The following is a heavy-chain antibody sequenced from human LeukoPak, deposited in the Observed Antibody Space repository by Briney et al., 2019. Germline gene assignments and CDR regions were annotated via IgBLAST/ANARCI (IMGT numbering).Heavy chain of an antibody. Sequence: GASVKVSCKASGYTFTSYGISWVRQAPGQGLEWMGWISAYNGNTNYAQKLQGRVTMTTDTSTSTAYMELRSLRSDDTAVYYCAIDYDFWSGYYTGFDPWGQGTLVTVSS. CDR3: AIDYDFWSGYYTGFDP. CDR2: ISAYNGNT. J-gene: IGHJ5*02. D-gene: IGHD3-3*01. V-gene: IGHV1-18*01. CDR1: GYTFTSYG.